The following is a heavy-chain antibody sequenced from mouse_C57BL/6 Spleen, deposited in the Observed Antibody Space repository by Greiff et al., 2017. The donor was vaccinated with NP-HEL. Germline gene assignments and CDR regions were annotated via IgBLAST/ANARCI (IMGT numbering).Heavy chain of an antibody. Sequence: EVKLMESGGGLVKPGGSLKLSCAASGFTFSDYGMHWVRQAPEKGLEWVAYISSGSSTIYYADTVKGRFTISRDNAKNTLFLQMTSLRSEDTAMYYCARVYKGYFDVWGTGTTVTVSS. V-gene: IGHV5-17*01. D-gene: IGHD1-3*01. CDR2: ISSGSSTI. CDR1: GFTFSDYG. J-gene: IGHJ1*03. CDR3: ARVYKGYFDV.